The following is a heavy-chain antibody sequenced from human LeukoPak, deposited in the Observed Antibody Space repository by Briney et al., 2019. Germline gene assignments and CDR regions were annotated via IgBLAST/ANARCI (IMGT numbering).Heavy chain of an antibody. CDR2: ISTTGGYT. CDR1: GFSFSTYD. V-gene: IGHV3-23*01. D-gene: IGHD5-24*01. J-gene: IGHJ4*02. CDR3: AKKPATIKFPFDI. Sequence: HAGGSLRLSCVGSGFSFSTYDMGWVRQTPGKGLGWVSAISTTGGYTEDADSVKGRFTISRDNSQNTLFLQMHSLRAEDTAVYYCAKKPATIKFPFDIWGQGTLVTVSP.